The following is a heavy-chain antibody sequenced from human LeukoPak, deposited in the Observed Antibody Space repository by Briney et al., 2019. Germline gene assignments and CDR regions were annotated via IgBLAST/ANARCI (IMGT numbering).Heavy chain of an antibody. V-gene: IGHV3-33*01. CDR1: GFTFSSYG. J-gene: IGHJ4*02. CDR2: IWYDGSNK. CDR3: ARDTYCSSASCYSLFDY. D-gene: IGHD2-2*01. Sequence: GGSLRLSCAASGFTFSSYGMHWVRQAPGKGLEWVAVIWYDGSNKYYADSVKGRFTISRDNSKNTLYLQMSSLRAEDTAVYYCARDTYCSSASCYSLFDYWGQGTLVTVSS.